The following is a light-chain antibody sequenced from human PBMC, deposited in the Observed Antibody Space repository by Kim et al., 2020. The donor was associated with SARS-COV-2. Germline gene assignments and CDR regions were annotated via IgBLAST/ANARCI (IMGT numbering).Light chain of an antibody. CDR1: RSNIANNY. V-gene: IGLV1-51*01. Sequence: GQKVRISCSGSRSNIANNYVSWYQQLPRTAPKLLIYDNDNRPSGIPDRFSGSKSGTSATLGITGLQTGDEADYYCGTWDTSLRTYVFGPGTKVTVL. J-gene: IGLJ1*01. CDR3: GTWDTSLRTYV. CDR2: DND.